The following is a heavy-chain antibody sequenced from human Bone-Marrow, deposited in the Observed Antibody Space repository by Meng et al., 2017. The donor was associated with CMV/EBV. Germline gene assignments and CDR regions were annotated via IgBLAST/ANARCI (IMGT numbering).Heavy chain of an antibody. CDR2: INSDGSTT. Sequence: GESLKISCAASGFSFSSYWMHWVRQGPGKGLVWVSRINSDGSTTTYADFVKGRFTISRDNAKNTLYLQMNSLRAEDTAVYYCARDGIWGQGTMVTVSS. CDR1: GFSFSSYW. J-gene: IGHJ3*02. CDR3: ARDGI. V-gene: IGHV3-74*01.